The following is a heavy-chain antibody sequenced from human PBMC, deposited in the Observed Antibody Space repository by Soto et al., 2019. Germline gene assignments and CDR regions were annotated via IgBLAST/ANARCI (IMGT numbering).Heavy chain of an antibody. V-gene: IGHV3-73*01. CDR3: TRQWLLWGPFDY. CDR2: IRSKANAYAT. D-gene: IGHD3-3*01. Sequence: DVQLVESGGGLVQPGGSLKLSCVVFGFTFSDSTIHWVRQASGRGLEWVGRIRSKANAYATVEAASVRGRFTISRDDSMNTAYLQMNSLKTEDTAVYFCTRQWLLWGPFDYWGQGTPVTVSS. CDR1: GFTFSDST. J-gene: IGHJ4*02.